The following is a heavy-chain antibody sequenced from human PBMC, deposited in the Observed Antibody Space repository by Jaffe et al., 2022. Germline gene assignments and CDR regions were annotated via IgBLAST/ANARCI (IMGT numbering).Heavy chain of an antibody. CDR1: GFTFSSYE. J-gene: IGHJ4*02. CDR3: ARDLGHYGSGSKN. CDR2: ISSSGSTI. V-gene: IGHV3-48*03. D-gene: IGHD3-10*01. Sequence: EVQLVESGGGLVQPGGSLRLSCAASGFTFSSYEMNWVRQAPGKGLEWVSYISSSGSTIYYADSVKGRFTISRDNAKNSLYLQMNSLRAEDTAVYYCARDLGHYGSGSKNWGQGTLVTVSS.